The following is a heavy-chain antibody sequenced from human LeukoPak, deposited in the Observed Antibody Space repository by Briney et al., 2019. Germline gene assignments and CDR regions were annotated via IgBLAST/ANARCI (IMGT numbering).Heavy chain of an antibody. CDR2: ISSSSSTI. CDR1: GFTFSTYG. V-gene: IGHV3-48*04. J-gene: IGHJ3*02. D-gene: IGHD2-21*02. Sequence: PGGSLRLSCAASGFTFSTYGMHWVRQAPGKGLEWVSFISSSSSTIYYADSVKGRFTISRDDAKNSLYLQMNSLRAEDTAVYYCARRGPCSGGDCYVAFDIWGQGTMVTVSS. CDR3: ARRGPCSGGDCYVAFDI.